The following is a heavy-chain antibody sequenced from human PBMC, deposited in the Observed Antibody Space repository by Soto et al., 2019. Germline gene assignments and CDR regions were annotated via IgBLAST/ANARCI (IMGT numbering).Heavy chain of an antibody. CDR1: GFTFSSYS. D-gene: IGHD6-13*01. Sequence: GGSLRLSCAASGFTFSSYSMNWVRQAPGKGLEWVSSISSSSSYIYYADSVKGRFTISRDKAKNSLYLQMNSLIAEDTAVYYCAGYSSSWYPRDYWGQGTLVTVSS. CDR3: AGYSSSWYPRDY. CDR2: ISSSSSYI. V-gene: IGHV3-21*01. J-gene: IGHJ4*02.